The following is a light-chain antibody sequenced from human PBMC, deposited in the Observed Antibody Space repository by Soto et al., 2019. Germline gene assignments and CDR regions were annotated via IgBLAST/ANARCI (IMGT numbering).Light chain of an antibody. Sequence: DIQMTQSPSTLSASVGDRVTITCRASQSVYTWLAWYQQKPGKAPKLLIYKASNLESGVPSRFSGSGSGTEFTRTISSLQPDDFATYYCQHYDSYTWAFGQGTKVEIK. CDR2: KAS. CDR3: QHYDSYTWA. J-gene: IGKJ1*01. V-gene: IGKV1-5*03. CDR1: QSVYTW.